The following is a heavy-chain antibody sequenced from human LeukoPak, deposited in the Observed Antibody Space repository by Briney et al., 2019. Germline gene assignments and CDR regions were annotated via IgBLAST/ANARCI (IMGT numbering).Heavy chain of an antibody. D-gene: IGHD4-17*01. V-gene: IGHV3-21*01. CDR1: GFTFSSYS. CDR2: ISSSSSYI. CDR3: AKENGDPYLDY. Sequence: PGGSLRLSCATSGFTFSSYSMNWVRQAPGKGLEWVSCISSSSSYIYYTDSVKGRFTISRDYAKNSLTLQMNSLRAEDTAVYYCAKENGDPYLDYWGQGTLVTVSS. J-gene: IGHJ4*02.